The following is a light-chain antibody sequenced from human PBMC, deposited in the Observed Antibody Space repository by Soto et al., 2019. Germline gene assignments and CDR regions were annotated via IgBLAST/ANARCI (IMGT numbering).Light chain of an antibody. CDR1: QDISNY. J-gene: IGKJ4*01. V-gene: IGKV1-33*01. CDR3: QQHEALPLT. Sequence: DIQMTQSPSSLSASVGDRVTITCQASQDISNYLNWYQQKPGKAPKLLIFDASNVETGVPSRFSGSGSWTGFNFYLHRLQPGDAATYYCQQHEALPLTFGGGTKVGIK. CDR2: DAS.